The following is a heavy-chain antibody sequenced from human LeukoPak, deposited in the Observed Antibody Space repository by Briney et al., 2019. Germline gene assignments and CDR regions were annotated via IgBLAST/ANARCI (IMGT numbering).Heavy chain of an antibody. CDR3: AKARGGGIYDILTDDY. V-gene: IGHV1-69*05. CDR2: IIPIFGTA. J-gene: IGHJ4*02. CDR1: GGTFSSYA. D-gene: IGHD3-9*01. Sequence: SVKVSCKASGGTFSSYAISWVRQAPGQGLEWMGRIIPIFGTANYAQKFQGRVTITTDESTSTACMELSSLRSEDTAVYYCAKARGGGIYDILTDDYWGQGTLVTVSS.